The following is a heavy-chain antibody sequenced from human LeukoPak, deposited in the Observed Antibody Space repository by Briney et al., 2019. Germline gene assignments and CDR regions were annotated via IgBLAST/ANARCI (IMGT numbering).Heavy chain of an antibody. CDR1: GYTFTSYG. CDR2: ISAYNGNT. J-gene: IGHJ5*02. V-gene: IGHV1-18*04. D-gene: IGHD3-10*01. Sequence: ASVKVSCKASGYTFTSYGISWVRQAPGQGLEWMGWISAYNGNTNYAQKLQSRVTMTTDTSTNTAYMELRSLRSDDTAVYYCAIGGGYYGSGSYYKNWFDPWGQGTLVTISS. CDR3: AIGGGYYGSGSYYKNWFDP.